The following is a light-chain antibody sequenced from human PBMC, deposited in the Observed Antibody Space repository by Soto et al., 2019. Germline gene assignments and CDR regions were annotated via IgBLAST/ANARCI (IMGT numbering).Light chain of an antibody. CDR3: LLSYSGPRV. V-gene: IGLV7-46*01. CDR1: TGTVTSGHY. CDR2: DTS. Sequence: QAVVTQEPSLTVSPGGTVTLTCGSSTGTVTSGHYPYWFQQKPGQAPRILIYDTSNKHSWTPARFSGSLLGDKAALTLSGAQPEDEAEYYCLLSYSGPRVFGGGTKRTVL. J-gene: IGLJ3*02.